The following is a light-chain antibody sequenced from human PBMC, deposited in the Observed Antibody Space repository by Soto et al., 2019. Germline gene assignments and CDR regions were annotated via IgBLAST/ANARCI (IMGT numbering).Light chain of an antibody. Sequence: EIVMTQSPATLSVSPGERATLSCRASQSVSSNLALYQQKPGQAPSLIIYRTSTRATAIPARFSGSGSGTELTLTIRRLLSEDFAVYYCQQYDSWLSFGAGTKVEIK. V-gene: IGKV3-15*01. J-gene: IGKJ4*01. CDR3: QQYDSWLS. CDR2: RTS. CDR1: QSVSSN.